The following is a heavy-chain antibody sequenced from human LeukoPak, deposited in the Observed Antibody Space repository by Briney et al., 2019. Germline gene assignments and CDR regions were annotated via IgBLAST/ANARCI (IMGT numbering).Heavy chain of an antibody. V-gene: IGHV3-23*01. J-gene: IGHJ4*02. CDR3: AKVEPFCGGDCYSGFNY. CDR1: GFTFSIYA. D-gene: IGHD2-21*02. CDR2: ISGSASST. Sequence: GGSLRLSCAASGFTFSIYAMSWVRQAPGEGLQWVSAISGSASSTYYAASVKGRFTISRDNSKNTLYLQMNSLRAEDTAVYYCAKVEPFCGGDCYSGFNYWGQGTLVTVSS.